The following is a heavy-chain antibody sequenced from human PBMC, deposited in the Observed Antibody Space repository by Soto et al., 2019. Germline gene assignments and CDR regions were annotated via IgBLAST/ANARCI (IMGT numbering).Heavy chain of an antibody. J-gene: IGHJ4*02. Sequence: PSETLSLTYAVYGGSFSGYYWSWIRQPPGKGLEWIGEINHSGSTNYNPSLKSRVTISVDTSKNQFSLKLSSVTAADTAVYYCARGRITIFGVVTKFDYWGQGTLVTVSS. CDR1: GGSFSGYY. V-gene: IGHV4-34*01. CDR3: ARGRITIFGVVTKFDY. CDR2: INHSGST. D-gene: IGHD3-3*01.